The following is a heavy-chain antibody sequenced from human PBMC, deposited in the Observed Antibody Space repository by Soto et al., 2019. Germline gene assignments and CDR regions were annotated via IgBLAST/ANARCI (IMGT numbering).Heavy chain of an antibody. J-gene: IGHJ3*02. D-gene: IGHD4-17*01. V-gene: IGHV3-48*01. CDR1: GVTFSSYS. Sequence: GGSLRLSCAASGVTFSSYSMNWVRQAPGKGLEWVSYISSSSTIYYADSVKGRFTISRDNAKNSLYLQMNSLRAEDTAVYYCARESHGDFDIWGQGTMVTVSS. CDR3: ARESHGDFDI. CDR2: ISSSSTI.